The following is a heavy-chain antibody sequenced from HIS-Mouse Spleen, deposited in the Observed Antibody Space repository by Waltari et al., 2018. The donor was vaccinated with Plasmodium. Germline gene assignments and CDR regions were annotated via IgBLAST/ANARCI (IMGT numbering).Heavy chain of an antibody. V-gene: IGHV4-31*03. CDR1: GGSIRSGGYY. J-gene: IGHJ3*02. Sequence: QVQLQESGPGLVKPSQTLSLTCTVSGGSIRSGGYYWSWIRQHPGKGLEWIGYIYYSGSTYYNPSLKSRVTISVDTSKNQFSLKLSSVTAADTAVYYCARVSPPANWGALNAFDIWGQGTMVTVSS. CDR3: ARVSPPANWGALNAFDI. CDR2: IYYSGST. D-gene: IGHD7-27*01.